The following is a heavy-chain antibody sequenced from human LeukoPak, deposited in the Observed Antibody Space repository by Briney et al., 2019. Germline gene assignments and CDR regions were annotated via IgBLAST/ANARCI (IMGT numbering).Heavy chain of an antibody. CDR2: IYYSGST. J-gene: IGHJ6*03. CDR1: GGSISGLY. V-gene: IGHV4-59*11. Sequence: SETLSLTCTVSGGSISGLYWGWIRQPPGKGLEWIGYIYYSGSTTYNPSLKGRVTMSVDTSKNQFSLQLTSATAADTAVYYCARRFPGYYYYMDVWGKGTTVTVSS. D-gene: IGHD1-1*01. CDR3: ARRFPGYYYYMDV.